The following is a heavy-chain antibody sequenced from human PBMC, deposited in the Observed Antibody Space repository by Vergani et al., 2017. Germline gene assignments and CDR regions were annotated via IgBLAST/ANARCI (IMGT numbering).Heavy chain of an antibody. CDR1: GFTFMTYA. V-gene: IGHV3-23*01. D-gene: IGHD4-17*01. CDR3: AKVSPTVTTWRXFDY. Sequence: EVQLLESGGGLVQPGGSLRLSCAASGFTFMTYAMSWVRQAPGKGLEWVSVISGSGGNTNYADSVKGRFTISRDNSKNTLYLQMNSLRAEDTAVYYCAKVSPTVTTWRXFDYWGQGTLVTVSS. J-gene: IGHJ4*02. CDR2: ISGSGGNT.